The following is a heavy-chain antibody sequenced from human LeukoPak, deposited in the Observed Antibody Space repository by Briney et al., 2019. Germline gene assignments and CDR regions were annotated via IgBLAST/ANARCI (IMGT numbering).Heavy chain of an antibody. Sequence: GGSLRLSCAASGFTFSSYWMSWVRQAPGKGLEWVANIKEDGSEKYYVDSVKGRFTISRDNGKNSLYLQMNSLRAEDTAVYYCARTLAARHTSGYIDYWGQGTLITVSS. CDR3: ARTLAARHTSGYIDY. CDR2: IKEDGSEK. V-gene: IGHV3-7*01. D-gene: IGHD3-22*01. J-gene: IGHJ4*02. CDR1: GFTFSSYW.